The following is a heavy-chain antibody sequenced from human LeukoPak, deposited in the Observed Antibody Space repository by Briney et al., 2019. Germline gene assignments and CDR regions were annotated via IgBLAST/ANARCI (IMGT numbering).Heavy chain of an antibody. J-gene: IGHJ4*02. D-gene: IGHD6-13*01. CDR1: GGSISSYY. CDR2: IYYSGST. V-gene: IGHV4-59*01. Sequence: SETLSLTCTVSGGSISSYYWSWIRQPPGKGLEWIGYIYYSGSTNYNPSLKSRVTISVDTSKNQFSLKLSSVTAADTAVYYCARATPGLLGQQLAYVDYWGQGTLVTVSS. CDR3: ARATPGLLGQQLAYVDY.